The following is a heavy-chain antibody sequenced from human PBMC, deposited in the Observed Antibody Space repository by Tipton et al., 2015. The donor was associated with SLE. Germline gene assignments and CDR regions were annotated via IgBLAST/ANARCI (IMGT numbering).Heavy chain of an antibody. V-gene: IGHV4-59*08. CDR1: GGSISSYY. CDR2: IYYSGST. CDR3: ARHPTYFDY. Sequence: TLSLTCTVSGGSISSYYWNWFRQPPGKGLEWIGYIYYSGSTNYNPSLKSRVTMSIDMSKNQFSLKLSSVTAADTAVYYCARHPTYFDYWGQGTLVTVSS. J-gene: IGHJ4*02.